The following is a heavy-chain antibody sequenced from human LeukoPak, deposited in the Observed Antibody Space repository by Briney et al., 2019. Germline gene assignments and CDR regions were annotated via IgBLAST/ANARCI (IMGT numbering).Heavy chain of an antibody. J-gene: IGHJ4*02. CDR2: INHSGST. CDR3: ASGRRD. Sequence: SETLSLTCAVYGGSFSGYYWSWIRQPSGKGLEWIGEINHSGSTNYNPSLKSRVTISVDTSKNQFSLKLSSVTAADTAVYYCASGRRDWGQGTLVTVSS. V-gene: IGHV4-34*01. CDR1: GGSFSGYY.